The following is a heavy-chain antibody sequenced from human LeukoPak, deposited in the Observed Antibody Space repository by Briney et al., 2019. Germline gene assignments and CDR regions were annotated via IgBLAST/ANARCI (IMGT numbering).Heavy chain of an antibody. V-gene: IGHV3-74*01. CDR3: ATVVTTVDGYY. J-gene: IGHJ4*02. Sequence: GGSLRLSCAASGYSFSSNCMDWVRQAPGKGLVWVSRINADGSSTSYADSVKGRFTISRDNAKNTLYLQMNSLRAEDTAVYYGATVVTTVDGYYWGQGTLVTVSS. CDR1: GYSFSSNC. D-gene: IGHD1-1*01. CDR2: INADGSST.